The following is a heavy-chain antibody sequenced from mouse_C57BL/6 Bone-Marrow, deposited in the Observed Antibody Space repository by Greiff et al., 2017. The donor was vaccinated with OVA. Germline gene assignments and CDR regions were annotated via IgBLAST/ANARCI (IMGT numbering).Heavy chain of an antibody. CDR1: GYTFTSYG. Sequence: QVQLQQSGAELARPGASVKLSCKASGYTFTSYGISWVKQRTGKGLEWIGEIYPRSGNTYYNEKFKGKATLNADKSSSTAYMELRSLTSEDSAVYFCARRRLAYWGQGTLVTVSA. J-gene: IGHJ3*01. CDR2: IYPRSGNT. CDR3: ARRRLAY. V-gene: IGHV1-81*01.